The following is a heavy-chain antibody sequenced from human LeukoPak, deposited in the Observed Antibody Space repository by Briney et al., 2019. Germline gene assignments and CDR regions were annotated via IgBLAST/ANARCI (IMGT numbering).Heavy chain of an antibody. CDR3: ARDIVVVVAAQYFDL. CDR1: GFTFSSYW. J-gene: IGHJ2*01. V-gene: IGHV3-7*01. Sequence: AGGSLRLSCAASGFTFSSYWMSWVRQAPGKGLEWVANIKQDGSEKYYVDSVKGRFTISRDNAKNSLYLQMNSLRAEDTAVYYCARDIVVVVAAQYFDLWGRGTLVTVSS. D-gene: IGHD2-15*01. CDR2: IKQDGSEK.